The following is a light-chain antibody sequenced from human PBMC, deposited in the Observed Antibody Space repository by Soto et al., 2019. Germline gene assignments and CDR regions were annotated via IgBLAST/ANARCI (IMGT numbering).Light chain of an antibody. J-gene: IGKJ5*01. CDR1: QSVNSNY. Sequence: EIVLTQSPCTLSLSPGERATLSCRASQSVNSNYLAWYQQKPGQAPRLLIHGASSRATGIPDRFSGSGSGTDFTLTISRLEPEDFAVYFCQQYGSSPITFGQGTRLEIK. CDR3: QQYGSSPIT. V-gene: IGKV3-20*01. CDR2: GAS.